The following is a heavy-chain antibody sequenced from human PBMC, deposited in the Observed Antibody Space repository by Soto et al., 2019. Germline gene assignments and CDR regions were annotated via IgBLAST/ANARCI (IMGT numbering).Heavy chain of an antibody. D-gene: IGHD3-9*01. CDR2: IDPSDSYT. V-gene: IGHV5-10-1*04. CDR3: ARGDYDILTGDFKSYYGMDV. Sequence: GESLKISCKGSGYSFTSYWISWVRQMPGKGLEWMGRIDPSDSYTNYSPSFQGQVTISADKSIRTAYLQWSSLKASDTAIYYCARGDYDILTGDFKSYYGMDVWGQGTTVTVSS. CDR1: GYSFTSYW. J-gene: IGHJ6*02.